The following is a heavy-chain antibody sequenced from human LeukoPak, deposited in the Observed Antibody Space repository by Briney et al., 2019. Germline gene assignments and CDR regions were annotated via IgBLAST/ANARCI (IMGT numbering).Heavy chain of an antibody. V-gene: IGHV4-38-2*02. CDR3: ARGGRDYYYDSRGSWIPNYNWFDP. CDR1: VDSISSGYY. CDR2: IYHSGRT. J-gene: IGHJ5*02. D-gene: IGHD3-22*01. Sequence: SETLSLTCTVSVDSISSGYYWGWIRQPPGKGLEWIGSIYHSGRTFYNPSLKSRVTISVDTSKNQFSLKLSSVTAADTAVYSCARGGRDYYYDSRGSWIPNYNWFDPWGQGTLVTVSS.